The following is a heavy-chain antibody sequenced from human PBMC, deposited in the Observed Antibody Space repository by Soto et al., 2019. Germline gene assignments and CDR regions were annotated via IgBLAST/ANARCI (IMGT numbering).Heavy chain of an antibody. V-gene: IGHV3-21*01. CDR2: ISSSSSYI. D-gene: IGHD1-26*01. CDR1: GFTFSSYS. Sequence: GGSLRLSCAASGFTFSSYSMNWVRQAPGKGLEWVSSISSSSSYIYYADSVKGRFTISRDNAKNSLYLQMNSLRAEDTAVYYCARLPTLGGSYCWGQGTLVTVSS. CDR3: ARLPTLGGSYC. J-gene: IGHJ4*02.